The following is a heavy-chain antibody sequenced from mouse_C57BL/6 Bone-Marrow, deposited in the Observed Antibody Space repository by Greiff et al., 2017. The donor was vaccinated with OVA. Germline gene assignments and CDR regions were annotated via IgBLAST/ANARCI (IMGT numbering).Heavy chain of an antibody. J-gene: IGHJ4*01. CDR1: GFTFSSYT. Sequence: EVKLMESGGGLVKPGGSLKLSCAASGFTFSSYTMSWVRQTPEKRLEWVATISGGGGNTYYPDSVKGRFTISRDNAKNTLYLQMSSLRSEDTALYYCARPYDYDEWGAMRYWGQGTSVTVSS. D-gene: IGHD2-4*01. CDR2: ISGGGGNT. CDR3: ARPYDYDEWGAMRY. V-gene: IGHV5-9*01.